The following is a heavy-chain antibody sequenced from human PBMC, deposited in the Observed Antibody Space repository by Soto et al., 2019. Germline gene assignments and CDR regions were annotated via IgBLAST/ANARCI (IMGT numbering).Heavy chain of an antibody. CDR1: GGSISSGGYY. D-gene: IGHD2-2*01. J-gene: IGHJ2*01. Sequence: QVQLQESGPGLVKPSQTLSLTCTVSGGSISSGGYYWSWIRQHPGKGLEWIGYIYYSGSTYYNPSLKSRVTISVDTSKNQFSLKLSSVTAADTAVYYCARDLVPYCSSTSCPRRHFDLWGRGTLVTVSS. V-gene: IGHV4-31*03. CDR2: IYYSGST. CDR3: ARDLVPYCSSTSCPRRHFDL.